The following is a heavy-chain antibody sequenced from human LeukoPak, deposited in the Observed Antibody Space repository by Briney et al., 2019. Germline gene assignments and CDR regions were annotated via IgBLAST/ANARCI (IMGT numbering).Heavy chain of an antibody. Sequence: GGSLRLSCAASGFTSSSDSMNWVRQAPGKGLEWLSYISSTSSAIYYADSLKGRFIISRDNAKNSLYLQMNSLRAEDTAVYYCARVIGSYGDSAYWGQGTLVTVSS. J-gene: IGHJ4*02. CDR2: ISSTSSAI. CDR3: ARVIGSYGDSAY. V-gene: IGHV3-48*04. D-gene: IGHD3-16*01. CDR1: GFTSSSDS.